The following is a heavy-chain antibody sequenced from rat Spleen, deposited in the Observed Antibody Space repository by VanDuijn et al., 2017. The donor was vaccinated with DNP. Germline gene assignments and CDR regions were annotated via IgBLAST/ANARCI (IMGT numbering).Heavy chain of an antibody. V-gene: IGHV5-7*01. J-gene: IGHJ3*01. Sequence: EVQLVESGGDLVQPGRSLKLSCTGSGFSFSDYNMAWVRQAPKKGLEWVATISYDGSSTDYRDSVKGRFTISRENAKSTLYLQMDSLRSEDTATYYCARPDYWGQGTLVTVSS. CDR2: ISYDGSST. CDR1: GFSFSDYN. CDR3: ARPDY.